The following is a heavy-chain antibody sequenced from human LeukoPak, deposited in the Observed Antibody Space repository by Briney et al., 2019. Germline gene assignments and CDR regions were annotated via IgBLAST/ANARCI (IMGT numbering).Heavy chain of an antibody. J-gene: IGHJ4*02. V-gene: IGHV4-59*01. CDR1: GGSISSYY. CDR2: IYYSGST. Sequence: PSETLSLTCTVSGGSISSYYWSWIRQPPGKGLEWIGNIYYSGSTNYNPSLKSRVTISVDTSKNQFSLKLSSVTAADTAVYYCARDVTAMAYFDYWGQGTLVTVSS. CDR3: ARDVTAMAYFDY. D-gene: IGHD5-18*01.